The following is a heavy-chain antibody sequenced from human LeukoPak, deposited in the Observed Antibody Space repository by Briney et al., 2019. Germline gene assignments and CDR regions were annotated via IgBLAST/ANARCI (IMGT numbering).Heavy chain of an antibody. CDR1: GFTFSNYA. CDR3: ARRRLRSFDY. Sequence: PGGSLRLSCAASGFTFSNYAMSWVRQAPGKGLEWVSTISNSDGNTYYADSVKGRFTISRDNSKNTLYLQMNSLTAEDTAVYYCARRRLRSFDYWGQGTLVTVSS. J-gene: IGHJ4*02. V-gene: IGHV3-23*01. D-gene: IGHD5-12*01. CDR2: ISNSDGNT.